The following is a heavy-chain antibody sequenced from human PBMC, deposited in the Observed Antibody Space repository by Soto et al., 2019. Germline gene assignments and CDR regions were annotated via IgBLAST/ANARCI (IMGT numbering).Heavy chain of an antibody. Sequence: EVQVVESGGNLVQPGGSLRLSCATSGFHFSSYYMSWLRQAPGKGLEWVANIKEDGSERYYVDSVKGRFTISRDNAKNSLSLQMDSLRAEETAVYYCARDGYSAGFDFWGKGKMVIVSS. CDR3: ARDGYSAGFDF. CDR1: GFHFSSYY. J-gene: IGHJ3*01. V-gene: IGHV3-7*01. CDR2: IKEDGSER. D-gene: IGHD5-18*01.